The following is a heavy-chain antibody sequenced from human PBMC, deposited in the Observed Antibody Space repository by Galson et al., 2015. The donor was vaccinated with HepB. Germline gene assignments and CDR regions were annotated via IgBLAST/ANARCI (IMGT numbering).Heavy chain of an antibody. D-gene: IGHD3-9*01. CDR2: ISYDGSNK. Sequence: SLRLSCAASGFTFSSYAMHWVRQAPGKGLEWVAVISYDGSNKYYADSVKGRFTISRDNSKNTLYLQMNSLRAEDTAVYYCARALYFDWFYYYYGMDVWGQGTTVTVSS. CDR3: ARALYFDWFYYYYGMDV. CDR1: GFTFSSYA. V-gene: IGHV3-30-3*01. J-gene: IGHJ6*02.